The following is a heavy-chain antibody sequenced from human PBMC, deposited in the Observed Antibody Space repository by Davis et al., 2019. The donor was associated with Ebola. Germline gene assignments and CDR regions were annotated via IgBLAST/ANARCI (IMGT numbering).Heavy chain of an antibody. CDR3: ARTPTFYYDSSAYLHSYNWLDP. V-gene: IGHV1-3*01. D-gene: IGHD3-22*01. J-gene: IGHJ5*02. Sequence: ASVKVSCKASGNTFTNYAMYWVRQAPGQRLEWMGWINPGNGNTKYSQKFQGRLTLTRDTSATTAYMELSSLRSEDTAVYYCARTPTFYYDSSAYLHSYNWLDPWGQGTLVTVS. CDR1: GNTFTNYA. CDR2: INPGNGNT.